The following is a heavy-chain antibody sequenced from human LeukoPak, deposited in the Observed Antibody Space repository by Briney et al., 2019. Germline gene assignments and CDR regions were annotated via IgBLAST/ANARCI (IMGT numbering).Heavy chain of an antibody. CDR2: ISGSGGST. Sequence: GASQRLSCAASGFTFSRYGMNWVRQAPGKGLEWVSYISGSGGSTYYADSVKDRFTISRDNSKNTLYLQMNSLRAEDTAVYYCTKAFGPGSSQGVRWFDPWGQGTLVTVSS. CDR3: TKAFGPGSSQGVRWFDP. CDR1: GFTFSRYG. J-gene: IGHJ5*02. V-gene: IGHV3-23*01. D-gene: IGHD3/OR15-3a*01.